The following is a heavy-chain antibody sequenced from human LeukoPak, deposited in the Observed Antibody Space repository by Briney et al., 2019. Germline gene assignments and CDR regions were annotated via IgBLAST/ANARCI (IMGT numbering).Heavy chain of an antibody. CDR1: GGTFSSYA. CDR2: IIPILGIA. V-gene: IGHV1-69*04. CDR3: AREPAAGNWGFDY. D-gene: IGHD6-13*01. Sequence: SVKVSCKASGGTFSSYAISWVRQAPGQGLEWMGRIIPILGIANYAQKFQGRVTITADESTSTAYMELSSLRSEDTAVYYCAREPAAGNWGFDYWGQGTLVTVSS. J-gene: IGHJ4*02.